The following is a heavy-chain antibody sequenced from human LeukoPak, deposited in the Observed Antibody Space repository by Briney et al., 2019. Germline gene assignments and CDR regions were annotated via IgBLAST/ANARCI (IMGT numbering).Heavy chain of an antibody. D-gene: IGHD1-20*01. J-gene: IGHJ4*02. Sequence: SVKVSCKASGGTFSSYAISWVRQAPGQGLEWMGGIIPIFGTANYAQKFQGRVTITADESTSTAYMELSSLRSEDTAVYYCGKRVNWNEVRWENYFDYWGQGTLVPVPS. CDR2: IIPIFGTA. CDR3: GKRVNWNEVRWENYFDY. CDR1: GGTFSSYA. V-gene: IGHV1-69*01.